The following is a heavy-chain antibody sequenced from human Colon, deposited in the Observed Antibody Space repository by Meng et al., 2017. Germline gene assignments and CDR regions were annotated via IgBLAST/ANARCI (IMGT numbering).Heavy chain of an antibody. Sequence: QVKLKGSGPGQVKPAGTLSLTVAVSGASISGDNWGSWVRQTPGKGLEWLGEIFHSGTSNYNPSLKSRVTISVDKSKNQFSLRLSSVTAADTAVYYCARRNSNNWFDPWGQGILVTVSS. V-gene: IGHV4-4*02. CDR3: ARRNSNNWFDP. CDR2: IFHSGTS. CDR1: GASISGDNW. D-gene: IGHD2/OR15-2a*01. J-gene: IGHJ5*02.